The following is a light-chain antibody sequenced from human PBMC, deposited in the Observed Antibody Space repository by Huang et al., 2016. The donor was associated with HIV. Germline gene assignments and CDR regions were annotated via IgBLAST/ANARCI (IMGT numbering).Light chain of an antibody. CDR1: QNINTY. CDR3: QQRTSSFT. J-gene: IGKJ4*01. V-gene: IGKV3-11*01. Sequence: EIVLTQSPATLSLSQGERATLSCRASQNINTYLAWYQQKPGQAPRLLIQDASNRATGIPARFSGSGSGTDFTLTISSLEPEDFAVYYCQQRTSSFTFGGGTKVEIK. CDR2: DAS.